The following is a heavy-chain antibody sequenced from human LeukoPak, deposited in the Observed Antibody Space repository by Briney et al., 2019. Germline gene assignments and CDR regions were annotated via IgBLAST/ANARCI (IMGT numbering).Heavy chain of an antibody. CDR2: ISYDGSNK. CDR1: GFTFSSYG. J-gene: IGHJ4*02. Sequence: PGGSLRLSCAASGFTFSSYGMHWVRQAPGKGLEWVAVISYDGSNKYYADSVKGRFTISRDNSKNTLYLQMNSLRAEDTAVYYCARDVGPKQLWLNFDYWGQGTLVTVSS. CDR3: ARDVGPKQLWLNFDY. V-gene: IGHV3-30*03. D-gene: IGHD5-18*01.